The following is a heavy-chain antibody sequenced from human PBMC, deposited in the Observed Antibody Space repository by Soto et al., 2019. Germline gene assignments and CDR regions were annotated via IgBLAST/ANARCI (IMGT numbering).Heavy chain of an antibody. CDR2: ISGDNGYP. V-gene: IGHV1-3*01. Sequence: QVHLVQSGAELKKPGASVKISCKASGYLFTAYAMHWVRQAPGQGLEWMGWISGDNGYPKYSQKFRDRLTITRDTFASTVYMEMSSLRSEDSAVYYCARDPRHTSIWRNYLDNWGQGTPVTVSS. CDR3: ARDPRHTSIWRNYLDN. CDR1: GYLFTAYA. D-gene: IGHD3-3*01. J-gene: IGHJ4*02.